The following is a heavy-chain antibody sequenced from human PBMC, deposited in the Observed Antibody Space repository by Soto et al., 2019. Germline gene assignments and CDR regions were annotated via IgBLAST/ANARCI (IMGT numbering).Heavy chain of an antibody. CDR3: ARCITMVRGVPLWFDP. Sequence: SETLSITCTVSGGSISSSSYYWGWIRQPPGKGLEWIGSIYYSGSTYYNPSLKSRVTISVDTSKNQFSLKLSSVTAADTAVYYCARCITMVRGVPLWFDPWGQGTLVTVSS. J-gene: IGHJ5*02. V-gene: IGHV4-39*01. CDR1: GGSISSSSYY. CDR2: IYYSGST. D-gene: IGHD3-10*01.